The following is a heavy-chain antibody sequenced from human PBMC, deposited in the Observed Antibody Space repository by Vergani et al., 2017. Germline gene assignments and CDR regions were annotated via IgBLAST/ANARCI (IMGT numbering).Heavy chain of an antibody. CDR3: AKWDIVVVVAPRAFDI. CDR1: GFTFSSYA. V-gene: IGHV3-23*01. Sequence: EVQLLESGGGLVQPGGSLRLSCAASGFTFSSYAMSWVRQAPGKGLEWVSAISGSGGSTYYADSVKGRFTISRDNSKNTLYLQMNSLRAEDTAVYYCAKWDIVVVVAPRAFDIWSQGTMVTVSS. D-gene: IGHD2-15*01. CDR2: ISGSGGST. J-gene: IGHJ3*02.